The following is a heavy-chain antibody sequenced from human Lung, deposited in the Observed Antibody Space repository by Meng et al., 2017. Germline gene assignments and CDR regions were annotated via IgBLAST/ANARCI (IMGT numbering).Heavy chain of an antibody. CDR1: GYPLPNYW. D-gene: IGHD6-13*01. V-gene: IGHV1-2*06. CDR2: INPKCGDT. J-gene: IGHJ4*02. Sequence: VQLVESGGEGKRPGASGLVLCKASGYPLPNYWLHWVRRAPRQGLEGMGRINPKCGDTHYEQRFQGRVTMTGETSISTAYMELSGLRSDDTAMYYCARDEDISAAGKLFGDYWGQGTLVTVSS. CDR3: ARDEDISAAGKLFGDY.